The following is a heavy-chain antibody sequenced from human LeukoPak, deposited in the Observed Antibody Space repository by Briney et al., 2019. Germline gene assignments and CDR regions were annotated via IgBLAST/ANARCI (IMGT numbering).Heavy chain of an antibody. Sequence: QPGGSLRLSCAASGFTVSSNYLSWVRQAPGKGLEWVSFIDSGGSTYYADSVKGRFTISRDNSKNTLYLQMNSLTAEDTAVYYCASGGVPDYWGQGTPVTVSS. D-gene: IGHD1-1*01. CDR3: ASGGVPDY. CDR2: IDSGGST. J-gene: IGHJ4*02. V-gene: IGHV3-66*01. CDR1: GFTVSSNY.